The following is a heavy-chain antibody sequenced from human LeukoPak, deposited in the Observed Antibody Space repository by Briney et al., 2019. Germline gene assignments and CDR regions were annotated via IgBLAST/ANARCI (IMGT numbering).Heavy chain of an antibody. CDR3: AKVARSGTNWFDP. J-gene: IGHJ5*02. V-gene: IGHV3-64*04. CDR2: ISSNGGST. CDR1: GFTFSSYA. Sequence: GGSLRLSCSASGFTFSSYAMHWVRQAPGKGLEYVSAISSNGGSTYYADSVKGRFTISRDNSKNTLYLQMNSLRAEDTAVYYCAKVARSGTNWFDPWGQGTLVTVSS.